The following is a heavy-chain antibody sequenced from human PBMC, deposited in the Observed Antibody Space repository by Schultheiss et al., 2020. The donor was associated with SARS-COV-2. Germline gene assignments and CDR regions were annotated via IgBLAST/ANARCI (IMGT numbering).Heavy chain of an antibody. CDR1: GFTFSSYA. V-gene: IGHV3-21*01. CDR3: ARDQRCSGGSCFSANFDY. Sequence: GGSLRLSCAASGFTFSSYAMSWVRQAPGKGLEWVSSISSSSSYIYYADSVKGRFTISRDNSKNTLYLQMNSLKPEDTAVYYCARDQRCSGGSCFSANFDYWGQGTLVTVSS. D-gene: IGHD2-15*01. J-gene: IGHJ4*02. CDR2: ISSSSSYI.